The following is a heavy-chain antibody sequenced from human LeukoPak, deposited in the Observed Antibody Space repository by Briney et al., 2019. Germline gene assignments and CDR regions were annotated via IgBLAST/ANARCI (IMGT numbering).Heavy chain of an antibody. D-gene: IGHD3-10*01. CDR1: GGSISSSSYY. V-gene: IGHV4-39*01. CDR2: IYYSGST. CDR3: ARHEIRIYYGSGTLNWFDP. J-gene: IGHJ5*02. Sequence: SETLSLTCTVSGGSISSSSYYWGWIRQPPGKGLEWIGSIYYSGSTYDNPSLKSRVTISVDTSKNQFSLKLNSVTAADTAVYYCARHEIRIYYGSGTLNWFDPWGQGTLVTVSS.